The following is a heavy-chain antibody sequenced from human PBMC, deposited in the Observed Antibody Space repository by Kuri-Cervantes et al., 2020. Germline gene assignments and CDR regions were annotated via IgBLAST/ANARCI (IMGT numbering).Heavy chain of an antibody. CDR3: ARVRYYDTAGAFDI. J-gene: IGHJ3*02. Sequence: ASVKVSCKASGYTFTSYGISWVRQAPGQGLQWMGWIGGYSTNTQYAEKLQGRVTMTTDTSTSTAYMELRSLRSDGTAVYYCARVRYYDTAGAFDIWGQGTMVTVSS. CDR2: IGGYSTNT. V-gene: IGHV1-18*01. D-gene: IGHD3-22*01. CDR1: GYTFTSYG.